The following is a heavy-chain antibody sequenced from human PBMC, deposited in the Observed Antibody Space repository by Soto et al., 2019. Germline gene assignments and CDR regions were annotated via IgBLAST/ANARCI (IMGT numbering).Heavy chain of an antibody. CDR1: GFTFSSYA. V-gene: IGHV3-23*01. D-gene: IGHD6-25*01. Sequence: EVQLLESGGGLVQPGGSLRLSCAASGFTFSSYAMSWVRQAPGKGLEWVSAISGSGGTTYYADSVKGRFTISRDSSKKTLYRQMATLRPEKTAKYSCAKFSAATGGSGGWPWSFTSWGQGPLVPAS. J-gene: IGHJ5*02. CDR3: AKFSAATGGSGGWPWSFTS. CDR2: ISGSGGTT.